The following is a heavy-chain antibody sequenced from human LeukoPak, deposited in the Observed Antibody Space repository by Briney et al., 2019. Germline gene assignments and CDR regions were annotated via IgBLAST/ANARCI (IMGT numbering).Heavy chain of an antibody. CDR3: TKDFRRATGTTYRSYAFDI. D-gene: IGHD1-1*01. J-gene: IGHJ3*02. Sequence: PGGSLRLSCAASGFTFDDYAMHWVRQAPGKGLEWVSGISWNSGSIGYADSVKGRFTISRDNAKNSLYLQMNSLRAEDTALYYCTKDFRRATGTTYRSYAFDIWGQGTMVTVSS. CDR1: GFTFDDYA. CDR2: ISWNSGSI. V-gene: IGHV3-9*01.